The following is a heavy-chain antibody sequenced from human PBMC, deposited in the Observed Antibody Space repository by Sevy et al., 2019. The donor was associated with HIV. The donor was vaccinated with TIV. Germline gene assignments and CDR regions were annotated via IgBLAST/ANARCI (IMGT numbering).Heavy chain of an antibody. D-gene: IGHD1-26*01. Sequence: SETLSLTCTVSGGSITSLYWGWIRQPPGKGLEWIANFYYNGNTNYNPSLKSRVTISLDTSKNQFSLRLSSVTAVDTAIYCCADENAWGRGYSWGQGTLVTFSS. CDR1: GGSITSLY. CDR3: ADENAWGRGYS. J-gene: IGHJ4*02. V-gene: IGHV4-59*08. CDR2: FYYNGNT.